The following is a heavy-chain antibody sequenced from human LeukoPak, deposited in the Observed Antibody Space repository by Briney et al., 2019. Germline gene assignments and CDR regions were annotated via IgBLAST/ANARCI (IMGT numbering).Heavy chain of an antibody. J-gene: IGHJ4*02. Sequence: PSETLSLTCSVSGASVTMGSYYWAWIRQPPGKGLEWIETFHFSGSTYYNPSLKSRVTISVDASKNSVSLMLRSVTAADTAVYFCARPFQDYDKGTFFYFFDFWGQGILVTVSS. D-gene: IGHD3-22*01. V-gene: IGHV4-39*01. CDR1: GASVTMGSYY. CDR2: FHFSGST. CDR3: ARPFQDYDKGTFFYFFDF.